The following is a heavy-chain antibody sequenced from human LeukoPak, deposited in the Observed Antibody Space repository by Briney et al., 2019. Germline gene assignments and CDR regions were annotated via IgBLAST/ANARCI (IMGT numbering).Heavy chain of an antibody. J-gene: IGHJ4*02. D-gene: IGHD5-18*01. Sequence: SETLSLTCTVSGGSISSSDYCWDWIRQPPGKGLEWIGSIYYSGSTYYNPSLKSRVTVSVDTSKNQFSLKLSSVTAADTAVYYCARDRSKGNSFFDYWGQGTLVTVSS. CDR2: IYYSGST. CDR3: ARDRSKGNSFFDY. V-gene: IGHV4-39*07. CDR1: GGSISSSDYC.